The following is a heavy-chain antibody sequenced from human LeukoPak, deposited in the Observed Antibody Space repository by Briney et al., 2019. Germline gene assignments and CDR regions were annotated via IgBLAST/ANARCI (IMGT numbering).Heavy chain of an antibody. J-gene: IGHJ4*02. Sequence: GGSLRLSCAASGFTFSSYGMHWVRQAPGKGLEWVAFIRNDGSNKYYADSVKGRFTISRDNSKNTLYLQMNSLRAEDTAVYYCAKDFERGSSYWGQGTLVTVSS. CDR1: GFTFSSYG. D-gene: IGHD3-9*01. CDR2: IRNDGSNK. CDR3: AKDFERGSSY. V-gene: IGHV3-30*02.